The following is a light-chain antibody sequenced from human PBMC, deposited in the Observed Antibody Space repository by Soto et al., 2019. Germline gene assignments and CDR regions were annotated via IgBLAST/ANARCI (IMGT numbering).Light chain of an antibody. CDR1: QSVSSSH. V-gene: IGKV3-20*01. J-gene: IGKJ1*01. CDR2: GAS. Sequence: EIVLTQSPGTLSLSPGDRATLSCRASQSVSSSHLAWYQQRPGQAPRLLIYGASSRATGIPDRFSGSGSGTDFTLTISRLEPEDFAVYYCQQYDTSPQTFGQGTKVEVK. CDR3: QQYDTSPQT.